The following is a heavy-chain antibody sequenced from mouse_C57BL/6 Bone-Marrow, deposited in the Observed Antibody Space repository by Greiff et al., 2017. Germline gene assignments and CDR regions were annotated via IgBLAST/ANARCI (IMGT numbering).Heavy chain of an antibody. D-gene: IGHD1-1*01. J-gene: IGHJ4*01. Sequence: VQLQQSGAELVKPGASVKLSCTASGFNIKDYYMHWVKQRTEQGLEWIGRIDPEDGETKYASKFQGKAPIAADTSSNTAYLQRSSLTSEDTAVYYRASATRYYGSSLYAMDSGGKGTADTVSS. V-gene: IGHV14-2*01. CDR3: ASATRYYGSSLYAMDS. CDR2: IDPEDGET. CDR1: GFNIKDYY.